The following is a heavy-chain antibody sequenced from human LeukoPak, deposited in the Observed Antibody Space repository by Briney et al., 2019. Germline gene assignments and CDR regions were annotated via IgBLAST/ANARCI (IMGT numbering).Heavy chain of an antibody. CDR2: IIPIFGTA. CDR3: ARGGLAAADAFDI. V-gene: IGHV1-69*05. J-gene: IGHJ3*02. D-gene: IGHD6-13*01. Sequence: SVKVSCKASGGTFSSYAISWVRQAPGQGLEWMGGIIPIFGTANYAQKFQGRVTITTDESTSTAYMELSSLRSEDTAVYYCARGGLAAADAFDIWGQGTMVTASS. CDR1: GGTFSSYA.